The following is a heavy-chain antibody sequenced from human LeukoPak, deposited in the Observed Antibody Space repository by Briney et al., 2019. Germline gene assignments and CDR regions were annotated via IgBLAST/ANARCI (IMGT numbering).Heavy chain of an antibody. CDR1: GFTFSDHY. J-gene: IGHJ4*02. D-gene: IGHD6-13*01. CDR2: TKNKGNSYVT. CDR3: TRPDSIAAASGYYFDY. V-gene: IGHV3-72*01. Sequence: PGGSPRLSCAASGFTFSDHYMDWVRQAPGKGLEWVGRTKNKGNSYVTIYAASVKGRFTISRDASNNSLYLQMNSLKTEDTAVYYCTRPDSIAAASGYYFDYWGQGTLVTVSS.